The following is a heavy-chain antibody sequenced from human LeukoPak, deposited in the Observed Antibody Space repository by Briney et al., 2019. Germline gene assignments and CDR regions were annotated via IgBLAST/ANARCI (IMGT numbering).Heavy chain of an antibody. J-gene: IGHJ4*02. CDR1: GFTFNHYG. CDR2: IWSDGTNP. D-gene: IGHD4-11*01. Sequence: PGGSLRLSCAATGFTFNHYGMHWVRQAPGKGLEWVAVIWSDGTNPYYSDSVKGRFTISRADSRKTVYLQMNRLRPEDTGMYYCARDAQRGFDYSNSLQYWGQGTPVTVST. V-gene: IGHV3-33*01. CDR3: ARDAQRGFDYSNSLQY.